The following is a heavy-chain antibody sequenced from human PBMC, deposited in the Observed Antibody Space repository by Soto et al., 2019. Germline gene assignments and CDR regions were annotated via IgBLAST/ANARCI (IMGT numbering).Heavy chain of an antibody. V-gene: IGHV4-34*01. D-gene: IGHD3-16*01. CDR1: GGSFSGYY. Sequence: SETLSLTCAVYGGSFSGYYWSWIRQPPGKGLEWIGEINHSGSTNYNPSLKSRVTISVDTSKNQFSLKLSSVTAADTAVYYCGRVLPEPGLPPPHYYMDVWGKGTPVTLPS. J-gene: IGHJ6*03. CDR2: INHSGST. CDR3: GRVLPEPGLPPPHYYMDV.